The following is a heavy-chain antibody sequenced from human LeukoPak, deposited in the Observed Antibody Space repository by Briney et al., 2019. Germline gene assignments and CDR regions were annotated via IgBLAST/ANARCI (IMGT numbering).Heavy chain of an antibody. J-gene: IGHJ4*02. V-gene: IGHV4-59*01. CDR2: IYYSGST. D-gene: IGHD3-3*01. CDR1: GGSISSYY. CDR3: ARGGYDFWSGYASRPFDY. Sequence: SETLSLTCTVSGGSISSYYWSWIRQPPGKGLEWIGYIYYSGSTNYNPSLKSRVTISVDTSKNQFSLKLSSVTAADTAAYYCARGGYDFWSGYASRPFDYWGQGTLVTVSS.